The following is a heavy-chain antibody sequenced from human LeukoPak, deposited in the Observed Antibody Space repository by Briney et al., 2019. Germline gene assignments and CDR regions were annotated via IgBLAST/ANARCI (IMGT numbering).Heavy chain of an antibody. D-gene: IGHD3-22*01. V-gene: IGHV4-39*01. CDR2: IYYSGST. Sequence: SETLSLTCTVSGGSISSSSYYWGWIRQPPGKGLEWIGSIYYSGSTYYNPSLKSRVTISVDTSKNQFSLKLSSVTAADTAVYYCASLYYDSSGYYRLFDYWGQGTLVTVSS. J-gene: IGHJ4*02. CDR3: ASLYYDSSGYYRLFDY. CDR1: GGSISSSSYY.